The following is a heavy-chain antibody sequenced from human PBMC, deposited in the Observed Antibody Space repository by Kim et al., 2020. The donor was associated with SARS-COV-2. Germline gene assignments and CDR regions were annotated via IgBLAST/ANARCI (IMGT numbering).Heavy chain of an antibody. D-gene: IGHD2-15*01. CDR3: ARGYCTGGSCYSVYFDH. Sequence: SLKSRVTISVDPSKNQVSLKLRSVTAADTAVYYCARGYCTGGSCYSVYFDHWGQGTLVTVSS. V-gene: IGHV4-59*09. J-gene: IGHJ4*02.